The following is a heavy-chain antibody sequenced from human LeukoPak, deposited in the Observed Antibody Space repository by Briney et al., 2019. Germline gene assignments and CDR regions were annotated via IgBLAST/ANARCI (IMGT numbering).Heavy chain of an antibody. V-gene: IGHV3-13*01. D-gene: IGHD4-17*01. Sequence: GGSLRLSCAASGFTFSSYDMHWVRNATGKGLEWVSAIGTAGDTYYPGSVKGRFTISRENAKNSLYLQMNSLRAGDTAVYYCARAMKPNDYGDPPGFDYWGQGTLVTVSS. CDR1: GFTFSSYD. CDR2: IGTAGDT. J-gene: IGHJ4*02. CDR3: ARAMKPNDYGDPPGFDY.